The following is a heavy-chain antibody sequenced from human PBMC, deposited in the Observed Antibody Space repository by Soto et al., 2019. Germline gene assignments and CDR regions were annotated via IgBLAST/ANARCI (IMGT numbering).Heavy chain of an antibody. CDR2: IKSKTDGGTT. Sequence: GGSLRLSCAASGFTFSNAWMSWVRQAPGKGLEWVGRIKSKTDGGTTDYAAPVKGRFTISRDDSKNTLYLQMNSLKTEDTAVYYCTTEGGEHCSSTSCQSRYYYYYGMDVWGQGTTVTVSS. V-gene: IGHV3-15*01. J-gene: IGHJ6*02. D-gene: IGHD2-2*01. CDR1: GFTFSNAW. CDR3: TTEGGEHCSSTSCQSRYYYYYGMDV.